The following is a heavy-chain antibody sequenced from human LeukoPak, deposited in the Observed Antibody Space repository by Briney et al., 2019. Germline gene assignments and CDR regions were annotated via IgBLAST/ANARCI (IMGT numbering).Heavy chain of an antibody. J-gene: IGHJ4*02. V-gene: IGHV1-2*02. D-gene: IGHD3-22*01. Sequence: ASVKVSCKASGYTFTGYYMHWVRQAPGQGLEWMGWINPNSGGTNYAQKFQGRVTMTRDTSISTAYMELSRLRSDDTAVYYCARDLIYDSSGYYLGYWGQGTLVTASS. CDR1: GYTFTGYY. CDR3: ARDLIYDSSGYYLGY. CDR2: INPNSGGT.